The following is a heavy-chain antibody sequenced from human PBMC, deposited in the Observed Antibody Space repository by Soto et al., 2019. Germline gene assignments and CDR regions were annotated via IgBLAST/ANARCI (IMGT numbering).Heavy chain of an antibody. J-gene: IGHJ5*02. Sequence: PGGSLRLSCAASGFSFSSYSMNWVRQPPGKGLEWISYISSSTSTTHYADSVKGRFTISRDNAKNSLYLQMNSLRDDDTAVYYCTRVATVNHSWGKGTLVTVSS. V-gene: IGHV3-48*02. CDR1: GFSFSSYS. CDR3: TRVATVNHS. CDR2: ISSSTSTT.